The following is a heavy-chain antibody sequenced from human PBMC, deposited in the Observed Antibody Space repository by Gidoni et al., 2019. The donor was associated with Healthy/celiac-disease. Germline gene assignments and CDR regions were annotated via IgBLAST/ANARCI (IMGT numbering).Heavy chain of an antibody. D-gene: IGHD3-22*01. CDR3: TTHSSGYYWSMNDACDI. V-gene: IGHV3-15*07. CDR2: IKSKTEGGTT. J-gene: IGHJ3*02. CDR1: GFTFSTAW. Sequence: EVQLVESGGGLVKPGGSFSLSCAACGFTFSTAWMYCVRHAPGNGLECVGRIKSKTEGGTTDYAAPVKGRFTISRDDSKNTLYLQKNSLKTEDTAVYYCTTHSSGYYWSMNDACDIWGQGTMVTVSS.